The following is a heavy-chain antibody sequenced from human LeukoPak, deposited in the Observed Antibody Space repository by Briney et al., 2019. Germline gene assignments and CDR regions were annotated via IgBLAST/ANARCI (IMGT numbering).Heavy chain of an antibody. J-gene: IGHJ4*02. CDR2: VNTDSGGT. Sequence: ASVEVSCKSSGYIFTVYYIHWVRQAPGQGLEWMGCVNTDSGGTNYAQKFQGRVTMTRDTSISTAYMELSRLRSDDSAMYYCARYYLYGDYDYWGQGTLVTVSS. V-gene: IGHV1-2*02. CDR3: ARYYLYGDYDY. CDR1: GYIFTVYY. D-gene: IGHD4-17*01.